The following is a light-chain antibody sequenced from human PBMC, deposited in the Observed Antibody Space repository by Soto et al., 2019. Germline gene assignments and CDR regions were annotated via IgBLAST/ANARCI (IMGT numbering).Light chain of an antibody. J-gene: IGKJ1*01. CDR3: QHYNSYSEA. CDR2: KAS. CDR1: QTISSW. V-gene: IGKV1-5*03. Sequence: DIQMTHSPSTLSGSVGDRVTITCRASQTISSWLAWYQQKPGKAPKPLIYKASTLKSGVPSRFSGSGSGTEFTLTISSLQPDDFATYYCQHYNSYSEAFGQGTKVDIK.